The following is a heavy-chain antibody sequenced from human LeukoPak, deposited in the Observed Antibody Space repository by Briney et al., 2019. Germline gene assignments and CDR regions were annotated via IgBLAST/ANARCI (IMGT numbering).Heavy chain of an antibody. CDR2: ISGSGGST. Sequence: GGSLRLSCAASGFTFSSYAMSWVRQAPGKGLEWVSAISGSGGSTYYADSVKGRFTISRDNSKNTLYLQMNSLKAEDTAVYYCAKDMYYYDSSGRSVQTNLFDPGGQGTLVTVSS. J-gene: IGHJ5*02. CDR3: AKDMYYYDSSGRSVQTNLFDP. V-gene: IGHV3-23*01. CDR1: GFTFSSYA. D-gene: IGHD3-22*01.